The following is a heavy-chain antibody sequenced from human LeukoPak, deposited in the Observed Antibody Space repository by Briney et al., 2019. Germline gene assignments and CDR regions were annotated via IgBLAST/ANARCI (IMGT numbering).Heavy chain of an antibody. D-gene: IGHD2-15*01. CDR3: ARATSRVGVQAYDAFDI. CDR2: ISAYNGNT. CDR1: GYTFTSYG. J-gene: IGHJ3*02. V-gene: IGHV1-18*01. Sequence: ASVKVSCKASGYTFTSYGISWVRQAPGQGLEWMGWISAYNGNTNYAQKLQGRVTMTTDTSTSTAYMELRSLRSDDTAVYYCARATSRVGVQAYDAFDIWGQGTLVTVSS.